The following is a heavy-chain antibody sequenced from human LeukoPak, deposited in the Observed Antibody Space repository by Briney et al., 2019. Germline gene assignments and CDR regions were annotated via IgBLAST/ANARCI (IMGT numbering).Heavy chain of an antibody. CDR3: ARDHAAMIVVVNLDY. Sequence: PGGSLRLSCAASGFTFSSYWMSWVRQAPGKGLEWVANIKQDGSEKYYVDSAKGRFTISRDNAKNSLYLQMNSLRAEDTAVYYCARDHAAMIVVVNLDYWGQGTLVAVSS. CDR2: IKQDGSEK. V-gene: IGHV3-7*01. CDR1: GFTFSSYW. D-gene: IGHD3-22*01. J-gene: IGHJ4*02.